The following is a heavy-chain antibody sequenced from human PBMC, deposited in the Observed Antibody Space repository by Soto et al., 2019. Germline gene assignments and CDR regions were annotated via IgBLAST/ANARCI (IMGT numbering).Heavy chain of an antibody. V-gene: IGHV4-34*01. J-gene: IGHJ6*02. Sequence: SETLSLTCAVYGGSFSGYYWSWIRQPPGKGLEWIGEINHSGSTNYNPSLKSRVTISVDTSKNQFSLKLSSVTAADTAVYYCAKVYQDITNYYYGMDVWGQGTTVTVSS. CDR1: GGSFSGYY. D-gene: IGHD2-15*01. CDR2: INHSGST. CDR3: AKVYQDITNYYYGMDV.